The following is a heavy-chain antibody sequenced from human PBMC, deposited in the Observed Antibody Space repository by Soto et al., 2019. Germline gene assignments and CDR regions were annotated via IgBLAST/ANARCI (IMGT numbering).Heavy chain of an antibody. CDR3: ARDVATYSGGNSLSLDY. CDR2: IIPKFGTT. Sequence: QVQLVQSGAEVKKPGSSVKVSCKASGGTFSTYGINWVRLAPGQGLEWMGWIIPKFGTTKNAQKFQGRVTRTADESTNKAYMELKYQRAEVTAVYFCARDVATYSGGNSLSLDYWGQGTLVTVSS. V-gene: IGHV1-69*13. CDR1: GGTFSTYG. J-gene: IGHJ4*02. D-gene: IGHD2-21*02.